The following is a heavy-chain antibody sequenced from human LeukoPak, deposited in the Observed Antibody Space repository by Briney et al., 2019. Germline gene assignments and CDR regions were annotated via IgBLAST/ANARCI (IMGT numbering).Heavy chain of an antibody. CDR1: GGTFSSYA. J-gene: IGHJ3*02. V-gene: IGHV1-69*13. CDR3: ARDQAGEYYYDSSGYYKLVPDAFDI. CDR2: IIPIFGTA. Sequence: SVKVSCKASGGTFSSYAISWVRQAPGQGLEWMGGIIPIFGTANYAQKFQGRVTITADASTSTAYMELSSLRSDDTAVYYCARDQAGEYYYDSSGYYKLVPDAFDIWGQGTMVTVSS. D-gene: IGHD3-22*01.